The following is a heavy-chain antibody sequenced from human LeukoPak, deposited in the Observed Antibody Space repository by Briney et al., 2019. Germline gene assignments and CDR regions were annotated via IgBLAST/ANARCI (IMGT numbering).Heavy chain of an antibody. CDR1: GYTFTSYY. V-gene: IGHV1-46*01. Sequence: GASVKVSCKASGYTFTSYYMHWVRQAPGQGLEWMGIINPSGGSTSYAQKFQGRVTMTRDTSTSTVYMELSSLRSEDTAVYYCARGRFVGDFYSPFDYWGQGTLVTVSS. D-gene: IGHD2-21*02. CDR3: ARGRFVGDFYSPFDY. CDR2: INPSGGST. J-gene: IGHJ4*02.